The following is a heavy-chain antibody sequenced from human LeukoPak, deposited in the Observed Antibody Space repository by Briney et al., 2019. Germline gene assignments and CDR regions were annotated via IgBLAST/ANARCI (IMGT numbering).Heavy chain of an antibody. Sequence: ASVKVSCKASGYTFTSYYVHWVRQAPGQGLEWMGIINPSGGSTSYAQEFQGRVTMTRDMSTSTVYMELSSLRSEDTAVYYCARYNPSGYDNFDYWGQGTLVTVSS. V-gene: IGHV1-46*01. J-gene: IGHJ4*02. D-gene: IGHD5-12*01. CDR3: ARYNPSGYDNFDY. CDR2: INPSGGST. CDR1: GYTFTSYY.